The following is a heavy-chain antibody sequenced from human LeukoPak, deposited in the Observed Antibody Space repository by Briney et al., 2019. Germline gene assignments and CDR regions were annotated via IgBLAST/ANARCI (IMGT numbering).Heavy chain of an antibody. CDR1: DDSITMYY. D-gene: IGHD1-1*01. V-gene: IGHV4-59*01. J-gene: IGHJ6*03. CDR3: ARGRVSSSTWYSTYYYCFYMDV. CDR2: VDHTGST. Sequence: SETLSLTCSVSDDSITMYYWTWIRQPPGKGLEWIGYVDHTGSTNFNPSLNGRVSISRDTTKNLFSLRLRSVTAADTAVYFCARGRVSSSTWYSTYYYCFYMDVWGKGTTVTVSS.